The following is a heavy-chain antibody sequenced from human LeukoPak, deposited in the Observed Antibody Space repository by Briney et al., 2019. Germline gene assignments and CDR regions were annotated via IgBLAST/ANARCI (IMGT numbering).Heavy chain of an antibody. CDR3: ARDYCSGGSCYPHRNYYFDC. D-gene: IGHD2-15*01. Sequence: ASVKVSCKASGYTFTSYCMHWVRQAPGQGLEWMGIINPSGGSTSYAQKFQGRVTMTRDTSTSTVYMELSSLRSEDTAVYYCARDYCSGGSCYPHRNYYFDCWGQGTLVTVSS. CDR2: INPSGGST. CDR1: GYTFTSYC. V-gene: IGHV1-46*01. J-gene: IGHJ4*02.